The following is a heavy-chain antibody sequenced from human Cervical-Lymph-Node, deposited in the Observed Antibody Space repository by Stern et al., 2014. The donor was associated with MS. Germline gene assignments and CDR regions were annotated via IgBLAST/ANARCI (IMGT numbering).Heavy chain of an antibody. D-gene: IGHD3-16*02. Sequence: EVQLVESGGGLVQPGRSLRVSCAASGFTFDNCAMHWVRQAPGKGLEWVSGISWNSNNIGYADSVRGRFTISRDNAKNSLYLQMNGLRPEDTALYYCAKDISERHYYFDSWGEGTLVTVSS. CDR1: GFTFDNCA. CDR2: ISWNSNNI. CDR3: AKDISERHYYFDS. J-gene: IGHJ4*02. V-gene: IGHV3-9*01.